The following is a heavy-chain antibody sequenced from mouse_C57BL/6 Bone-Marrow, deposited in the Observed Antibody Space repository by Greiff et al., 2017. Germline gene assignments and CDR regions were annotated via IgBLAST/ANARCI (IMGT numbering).Heavy chain of an antibody. D-gene: IGHD3-1*01. J-gene: IGHJ4*01. CDR1: GYTFTSYW. CDR2: IDPSDSET. CDR3: ARRAVYNAMDD. V-gene: IGHV1-52*01. Sequence: QVQLQQPGAELVRPGSSVKLSCKASGYTFTSYWMHWVKQRPIQGLEWIGNIDPSDSETHYNQKFKDKATLTVDKSSSTAYMQLSSLTSEDSAVYYCARRAVYNAMDDWGQGTSVTVSS.